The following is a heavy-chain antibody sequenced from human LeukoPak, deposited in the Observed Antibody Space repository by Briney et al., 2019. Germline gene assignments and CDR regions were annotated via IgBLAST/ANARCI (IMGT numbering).Heavy chain of an antibody. J-gene: IGHJ2*01. CDR3: ARENGDEGYFDL. V-gene: IGHV4-31*03. Sequence: PSETLSLTCTVFGGSISSGGYYWSWIRQHPGKGLEWIGYIYYSGSTYYNPSLKSRVTISVDTSKNQFSLKLSSVTAADTAVYYCARENGDEGYFDLWGRGTLVTVSS. CDR1: GGSISSGGYY. CDR2: IYYSGST. D-gene: IGHD4-17*01.